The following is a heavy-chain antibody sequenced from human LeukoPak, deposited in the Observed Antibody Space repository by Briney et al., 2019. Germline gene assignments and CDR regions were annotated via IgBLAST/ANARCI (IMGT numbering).Heavy chain of an antibody. V-gene: IGHV4-31*03. Sequence: SETLSLTCTVSGGSITSGGYFWSWIRQHPGKGLEWIGYISYSGNTYYNPSLKSRLTISVDTSKNQFSLKLSSVTAADTAVYYCARSFGESYFDYWGQGILVTVSS. D-gene: IGHD3-10*01. J-gene: IGHJ4*02. CDR3: ARSFGESYFDY. CDR2: ISYSGNT. CDR1: GGSITSGGYF.